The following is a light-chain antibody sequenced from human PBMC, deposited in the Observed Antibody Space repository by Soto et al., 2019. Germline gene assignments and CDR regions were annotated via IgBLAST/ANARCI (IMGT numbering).Light chain of an antibody. J-gene: IGLJ1*01. CDR1: SSDVGGYNY. CDR3: SSYAGSNYV. V-gene: IGLV2-8*01. Sequence: QSVLTQPPSASGSPGQSVTISCTGTSSDVGGYNYVSWYQQRPGKAPTLIIYEVSKRPSGVPDRFSGSKSGNTAPLTVSGLQAEDEAYYSCSSYAGSNYVLGNGTKVTVL. CDR2: EVS.